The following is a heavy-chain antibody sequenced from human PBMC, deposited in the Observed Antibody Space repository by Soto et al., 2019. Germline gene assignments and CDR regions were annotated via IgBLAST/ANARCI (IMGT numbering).Heavy chain of an antibody. J-gene: IGHJ4*02. V-gene: IGHV5-51*01. D-gene: IGHD2-15*01. CDR1: GYSFTSYW. CDR2: IYPGDSDT. CDR3: ARLLGYCSGGSCYEVPYFDY. Sequence: GESLKISCKGSGYSFTSYWIGWVRQMPGKGLEWMGIIYPGDSDTRYSPSFQGQVTISADKSISTAYLQWSSLKASDTTMYYCARLLGYCSGGSCYEVPYFDYWGQGTLVTVSS.